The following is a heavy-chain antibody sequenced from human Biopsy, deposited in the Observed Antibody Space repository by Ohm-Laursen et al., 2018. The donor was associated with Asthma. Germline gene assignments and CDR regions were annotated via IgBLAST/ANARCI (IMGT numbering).Heavy chain of an antibody. CDR3: AKAIHGDPVDAFDI. CDR2: IYSGGTS. J-gene: IGHJ3*02. V-gene: IGHV3-53*01. D-gene: IGHD4-17*01. CDR1: GFTVSRDH. Sequence: GSLRLSCTASGFTVSRDHMFWVRQAPGKGLEWVSVIYSGGTSHTADSVRGRFTISRDFSKNTLYLQMNSLRAEDTAVYYCAKAIHGDPVDAFDIWGQGTMVTVSS.